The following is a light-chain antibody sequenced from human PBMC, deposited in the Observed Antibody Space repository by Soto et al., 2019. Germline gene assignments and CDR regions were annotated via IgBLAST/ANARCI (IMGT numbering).Light chain of an antibody. CDR3: SSYTSYTSYV. CDR2: DVS. Sequence: QSVLTQPASVSGSPGQSIAISCTGTSSDVGGYKYVSWCQQYPGKAPKLMIYDVSNRPSGVPDRFSGSKSGNTASLTISGLQSEDEADYYCSSYTSYTSYVFGTGTKVTVL. V-gene: IGLV2-14*01. CDR1: SSDVGGYKY. J-gene: IGLJ1*01.